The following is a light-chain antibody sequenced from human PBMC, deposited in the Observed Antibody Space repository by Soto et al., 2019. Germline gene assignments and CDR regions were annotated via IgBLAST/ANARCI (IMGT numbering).Light chain of an antibody. V-gene: IGLV4-60*03. CDR3: ETWDSNTHPHWV. CDR1: SGHSSYI. CDR2: LEGSGSY. J-gene: IGLJ3*02. Sequence: QLVLTQSSSASASLGSSVKLTCTLSSGHSSYIIAWHQQQPGKAPRYLMKLEGSGSYNKGSGVPDRFSGSSSGADRYLTISNLQSEDEADYYCETWDSNTHPHWVFGGGTKLTVL.